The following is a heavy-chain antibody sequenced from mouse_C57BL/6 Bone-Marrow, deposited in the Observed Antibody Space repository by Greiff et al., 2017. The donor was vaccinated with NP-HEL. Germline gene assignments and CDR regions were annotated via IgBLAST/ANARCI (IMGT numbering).Heavy chain of an antibody. D-gene: IGHD1-1*01. CDR1: GFTFSDAW. Sequence: DVQLVESGGGLVQPGGSMKLSCAASGFTFSDAWMDWVRQSPEKGLEWVAEIRNKANNHATYYAVSVKGRFTISRDESKSIVYREMNSLRAEVTGSYYCTRRITTVPARGEKNFDYWGQGTTLTVSS. V-gene: IGHV6-6*01. CDR3: TRRITTVPARGEKNFDY. CDR2: IRNKANNHAT. J-gene: IGHJ2*01.